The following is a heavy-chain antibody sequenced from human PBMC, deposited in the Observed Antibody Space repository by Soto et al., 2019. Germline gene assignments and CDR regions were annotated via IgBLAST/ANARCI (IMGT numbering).Heavy chain of an antibody. CDR1: GITFSDAW. CDR3: VASVNWISYSDY. Sequence: EVQLVESGGGSVKPGGSLRLSCAASGITFSDAWMTWVRQAPGKGLEWIGRVKSKTDGETTDYAAPVKGRFVVSRDDSKNMLFLQMNSLKNDDSAIYYCVASVNWISYSDYWGQGTLVTVS. V-gene: IGHV3-15*01. CDR2: VKSKTDGETT. D-gene: IGHD1-1*01. J-gene: IGHJ4*02.